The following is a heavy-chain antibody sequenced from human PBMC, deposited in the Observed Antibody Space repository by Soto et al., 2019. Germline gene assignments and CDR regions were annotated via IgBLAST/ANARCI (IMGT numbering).Heavy chain of an antibody. CDR3: ASGRGSGFLPDAFDI. CDR1: GYTFTDYH. Sequence: GASVKVSCKASGYTFTDYHMHWVRQAPGQGLEWMGWINPNTGATNYAQSFQGWVIMTRDTSISTAYMELSRLRSDDTAVYYCASGRGSGFLPDAFDIWGQGTMVTVSS. J-gene: IGHJ3*02. CDR2: INPNTGAT. D-gene: IGHD2-15*01. V-gene: IGHV1-2*04.